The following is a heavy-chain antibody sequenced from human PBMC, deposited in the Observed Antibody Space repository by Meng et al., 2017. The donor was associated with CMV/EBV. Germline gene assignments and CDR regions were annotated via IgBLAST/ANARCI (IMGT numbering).Heavy chain of an antibody. D-gene: IGHD3-22*01. Sequence: FTFSSYWMHWVRQAPGQGLVWVSRINSDGSSTSYADSVKGRFTISRDNAKNTLYLHMNSLRAEDTAVYYCARERANYYDSSGYYGYWGQGTLVTVSS. CDR2: INSDGSST. J-gene: IGHJ4*02. CDR3: ARERANYYDSSGYYGY. V-gene: IGHV3-74*01. CDR1: FTFSSYW.